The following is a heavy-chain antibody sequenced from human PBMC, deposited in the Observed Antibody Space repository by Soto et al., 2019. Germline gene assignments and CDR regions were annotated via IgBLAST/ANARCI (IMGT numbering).Heavy chain of an antibody. CDR2: ISGSGGST. CDR1: GFTFSSYA. V-gene: IGHV3-23*01. J-gene: IGHJ4*02. Sequence: TGGSLRLSCAASGFTFSSYAMSWVRQAPGKGLEWVSAISGSGGSTYYADSVKGRFTISRDNSKNTLYLQMNSLRAEDTAVYYCAKNPGYYYDSTGYHFDYWGQGTLVTVSS. CDR3: AKNPGYYYDSTGYHFDY. D-gene: IGHD3-22*01.